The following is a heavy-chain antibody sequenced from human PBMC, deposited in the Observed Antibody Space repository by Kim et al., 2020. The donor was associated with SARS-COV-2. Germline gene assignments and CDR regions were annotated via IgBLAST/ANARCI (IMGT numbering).Heavy chain of an antibody. J-gene: IGHJ4*02. CDR2: IYYSGST. CDR3: ARTGEGFTMVRGVKVLYFDY. V-gene: IGHV4-31*03. D-gene: IGHD3-10*01. Sequence: SETLSLTCTVSGGSISSGGYYWSWIRQHPGKGLEWIGYIYYSGSTYYNPSLKSRVTISVDTSKNQFSLKLSSVTAADTAVYYCARTGEGFTMVRGVKVLYFDYWGQGTLVTVSS. CDR1: GGSISSGGYY.